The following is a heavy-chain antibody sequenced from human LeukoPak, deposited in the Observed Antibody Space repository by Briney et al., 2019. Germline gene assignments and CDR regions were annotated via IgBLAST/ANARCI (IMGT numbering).Heavy chain of an antibody. CDR1: GGSVSSGSYY. CDR3: ARGRGYSGYDPFDC. Sequence: SETLSLTCTVSGGSVSSGSYYWSWIRQPPGKGLEWIGYIYYSGSTNYNPSLKSRVTISVDTSKNQFSLKLSSVTAADTAVYYCARGRGYSGYDPFDCWGREPWSPSPQ. J-gene: IGHJ4*02. D-gene: IGHD5-12*01. V-gene: IGHV4-61*01. CDR2: IYYSGST.